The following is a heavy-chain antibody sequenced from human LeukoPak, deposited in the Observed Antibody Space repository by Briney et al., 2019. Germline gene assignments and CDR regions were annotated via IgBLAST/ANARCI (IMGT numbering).Heavy chain of an antibody. CDR2: INPSGGST. V-gene: IGHV1-46*01. J-gene: IGHJ6*03. Sequence: GASVKVSCKASGYTFTSYYMHWVRQAPGQGLEWMGIINPSGGSTSYAQKFQGRVTMTRDTSTSTVYMELSSLRSEDTAVYYCARGGYDSGPRDYYYYYMDVWGKGTTVTISS. CDR1: GYTFTSYY. CDR3: ARGGYDSGPRDYYYYYMDV. D-gene: IGHD5-12*01.